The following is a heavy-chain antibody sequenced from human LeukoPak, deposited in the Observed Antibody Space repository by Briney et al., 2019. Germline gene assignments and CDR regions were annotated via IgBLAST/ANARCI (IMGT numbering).Heavy chain of an antibody. D-gene: IGHD6-13*01. J-gene: IGHJ4*02. V-gene: IGHV4-61*02. Sequence: PSQTLSLTCTVSGGSISSGSYYWSWIRQPAGKGLEWIGRIYTSGSTNYNPSLKSRVTISVDTSKNQFSLKLSSVTAADTAVYYCARGSGIAAAGGLDYWGQGTLVTVSS. CDR2: IYTSGST. CDR3: ARGSGIAAAGGLDY. CDR1: GGSISSGSYY.